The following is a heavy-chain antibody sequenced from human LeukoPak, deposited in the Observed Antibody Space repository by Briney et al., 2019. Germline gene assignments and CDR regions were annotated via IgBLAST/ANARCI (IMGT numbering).Heavy chain of an antibody. V-gene: IGHV3-23*01. CDR1: GFTFSSYA. J-gene: IGHJ5*02. Sequence: GGSLRLSCAASGFTFSSYAMNWVRQVPGKGLEWVSAISGSGGSTYYADSVKGRFTISRDNSKNTLYLQMNSLRAEDTAVYYCAKSGGVRFDPWGQGTLVTVSS. D-gene: IGHD3-16*01. CDR2: ISGSGGST. CDR3: AKSGGVRFDP.